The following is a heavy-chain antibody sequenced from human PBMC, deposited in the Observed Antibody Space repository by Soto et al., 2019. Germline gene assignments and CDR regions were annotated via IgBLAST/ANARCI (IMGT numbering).Heavy chain of an antibody. Sequence: SETLSLPCTVSGGSINSGGYYWNWLRQPPGTGLEWNGYISYSESTYYKPTLKMRVTISVDSSKNQFSLKLSAVTASDTAVYYCSRERAGTHDWGVFDYWGQGSLVTVSS. V-gene: IGHV4-31*03. J-gene: IGHJ4*02. CDR3: SRERAGTHDWGVFDY. CDR2: ISYSEST. CDR1: GGSINSGGYY. D-gene: IGHD7-27*01.